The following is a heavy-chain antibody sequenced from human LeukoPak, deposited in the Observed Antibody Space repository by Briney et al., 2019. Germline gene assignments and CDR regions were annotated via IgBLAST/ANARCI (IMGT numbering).Heavy chain of an antibody. CDR2: VYYSGGT. CDR3: ARADRYPTNWYAIFFDS. D-gene: IGHD6-13*01. V-gene: IGHV4-59*12. Sequence: PSETLSLTCTVSGGSISSYYWNWIRQPPGKGLEWIGYVYYSGGTNYNPSLKSRVTISVDTSKNQFSLKLTSVTAADTAVYYCARADRYPTNWYAIFFDSWGPGTLVTVSS. J-gene: IGHJ4*02. CDR1: GGSISSYY.